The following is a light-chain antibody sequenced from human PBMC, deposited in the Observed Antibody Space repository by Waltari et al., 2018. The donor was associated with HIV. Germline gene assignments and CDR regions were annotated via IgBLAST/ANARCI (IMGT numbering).Light chain of an antibody. Sequence: QSVLTQPPSVSAAPGQRVTISCSGSSSKIGSNDGSWYQQLPGTAPNLLIFDNYKRPSGIPDRFSGSKSGTSATLGITGLQTGDEADYYCGTWDSGLSAVVFGGGTKLTFL. CDR2: DNY. J-gene: IGLJ3*02. CDR1: SSKIGSND. CDR3: GTWDSGLSAVV. V-gene: IGLV1-51*01.